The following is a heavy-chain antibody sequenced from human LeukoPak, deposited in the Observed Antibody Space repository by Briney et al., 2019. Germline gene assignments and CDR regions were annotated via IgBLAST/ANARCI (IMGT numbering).Heavy chain of an antibody. V-gene: IGHV1-18*01. Sequence: GASVKVSCKASGYTFTSYGISWVRQAPGQGLEWMGWISAYNGNTNYAQKLQGRVTMTTDTSTSTAYMELRSLRSDDTAVYYCARAPYYYDSSGYYYVAWFDPWGQGTLVTVSS. CDR2: ISAYNGNT. CDR3: ARAPYYYDSSGYYYVAWFDP. J-gene: IGHJ5*02. D-gene: IGHD3-22*01. CDR1: GYTFTSYG.